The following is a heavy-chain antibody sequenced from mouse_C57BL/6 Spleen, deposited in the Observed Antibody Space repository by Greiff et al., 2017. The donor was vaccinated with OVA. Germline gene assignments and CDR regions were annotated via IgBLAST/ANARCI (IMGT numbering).Heavy chain of an antibody. CDR1: GFTFSSYA. CDR2: ISDGGSYT. J-gene: IGHJ1*03. V-gene: IGHV5-4*03. CDR3: ARGRPRYFDV. Sequence: EVMLVESGGGLVKPGGSLKLSCAASGFTFSSYAMSWVRQTPEKRLEWVATISDGGSYTYYPDNVKGRFTISRDNAKNNLYLQMSHLKSEDTAMYYCARGRPRYFDVWGTGTTVTVSS.